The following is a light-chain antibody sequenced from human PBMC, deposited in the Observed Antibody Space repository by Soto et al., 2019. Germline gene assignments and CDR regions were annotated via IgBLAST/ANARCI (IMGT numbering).Light chain of an antibody. CDR3: AAWDDSLSGYVV. CDR1: SSNIGSNY. V-gene: IGLV1-47*01. CDR2: RNN. Sequence: QSVLTQPPSASGTPGQRVTTSCSGSSSNIGSNYVYWYQQLPGTAPKLLIYRNNQRPSGVPDRFSGSKSGTSASLAISGLRSEDEADYYCAAWDDSLSGYVVFGGGTKVTV. J-gene: IGLJ2*01.